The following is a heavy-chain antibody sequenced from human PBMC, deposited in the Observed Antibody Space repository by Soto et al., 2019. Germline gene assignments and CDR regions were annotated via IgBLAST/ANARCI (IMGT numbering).Heavy chain of an antibody. Sequence: PGGSLRLSCAASGFTFSSYAMSWVRQAPGKGLEWVSIIYSGGSTYYADSVKGRFTISRDSSKNTLYLQMNSLRAEDTAVYYCARNAPPDSSSWYTNYFNARGQGTPVTVSS. CDR2: IYSGGST. J-gene: IGHJ4*02. V-gene: IGHV3-53*01. D-gene: IGHD6-13*01. CDR3: ARNAPPDSSSWYTNYFNA. CDR1: GFTFSSYA.